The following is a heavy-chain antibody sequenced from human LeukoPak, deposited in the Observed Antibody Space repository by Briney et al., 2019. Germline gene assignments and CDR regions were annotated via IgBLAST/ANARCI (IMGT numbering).Heavy chain of an antibody. CDR2: VYLGASDT. CDR1: GFRFTNYW. D-gene: IGHD2-2*01. Sequence: GEALEISFKGSGFRFTNYWIGWVRPVPGKGVEWMGIVYLGASDTRYSPSFQGQVTISADKSISTAYLQWRSLKASATAMFYCARQASYCSSISCFDYWGQGTLVTVSS. J-gene: IGHJ4*02. V-gene: IGHV5-51*01. CDR3: ARQASYCSSISCFDY.